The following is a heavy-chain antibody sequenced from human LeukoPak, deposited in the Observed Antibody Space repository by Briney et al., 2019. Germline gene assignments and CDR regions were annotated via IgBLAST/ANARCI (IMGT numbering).Heavy chain of an antibody. D-gene: IGHD4-23*01. Sequence: GGSLRLSCAASGFTFRSYWMTWVRQAPGKGLEWVANIKKDGSEKYYVDSVKGRFTISRDNAKNSLYLHMNSLRAEDTAVYYCARDYGGSSPFDYWGQGTLVTVSS. V-gene: IGHV3-7*01. CDR2: IKKDGSEK. CDR3: ARDYGGSSPFDY. CDR1: GFTFRSYW. J-gene: IGHJ4*02.